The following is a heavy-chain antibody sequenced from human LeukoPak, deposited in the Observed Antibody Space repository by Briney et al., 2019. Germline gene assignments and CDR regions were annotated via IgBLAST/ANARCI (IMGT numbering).Heavy chain of an antibody. J-gene: IGHJ5*02. V-gene: IGHV3-48*04. Sequence: GGSLRLSCAASGFTFSSYSMNWVRQAPGKGLEWVSYISSSSSTVYYADSVKGRFTISRDNAKNSLYLQMNSLRAEDTAVYYCARAGYYYGSGSLYNWFDPWGQGTLVTVSS. CDR3: ARAGYYYGSGSLYNWFDP. CDR2: ISSSSSTV. D-gene: IGHD3-10*01. CDR1: GFTFSSYS.